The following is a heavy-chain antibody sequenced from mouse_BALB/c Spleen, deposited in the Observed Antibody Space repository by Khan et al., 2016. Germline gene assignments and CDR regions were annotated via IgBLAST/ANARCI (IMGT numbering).Heavy chain of an antibody. Sequence: EVELVESGGGLVQPGGSLKLSCAASGFTFSSYGMSWVRQTPDKRLELVATINSNGGSTYYPDSVKGRFTISRDNAKNTLYLQMSSLKSEETAMYYCARGTYYGYYFDYWGQGTTLTVSS. CDR3: ARGTYYGYYFDY. J-gene: IGHJ2*01. V-gene: IGHV5-6-3*01. D-gene: IGHD1-2*01. CDR1: GFTFSSYG. CDR2: INSNGGST.